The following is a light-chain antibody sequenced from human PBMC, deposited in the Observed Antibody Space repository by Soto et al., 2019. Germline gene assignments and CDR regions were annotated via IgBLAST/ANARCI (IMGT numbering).Light chain of an antibody. Sequence: EIVLTQSPATLSLSPRESATLSCRASQSVNNYLAWYQQKPGQAPRLLIYDAVKRATGIPARFSGSGSGTDFTLTISSLEPEDFAVYYCQQRSNWPPITFGQGTRLEIK. V-gene: IGKV3-11*01. CDR1: QSVNNY. J-gene: IGKJ5*01. CDR2: DAV. CDR3: QQRSNWPPIT.